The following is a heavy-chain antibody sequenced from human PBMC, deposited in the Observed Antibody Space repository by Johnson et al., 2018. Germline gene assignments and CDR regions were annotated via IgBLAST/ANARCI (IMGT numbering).Heavy chain of an antibody. CDR3: ARRGYGDYGGWFDP. CDR1: GFTFSSYS. J-gene: IGHJ5*02. V-gene: IGHV3-48*01. CDR2: ISSSSSTI. Sequence: VQLVESGGGLVQPGGSLRLSCAASGFTFSSYSMNWVRQAPGKGLEWVSYISSSSSTIYYADSVKGRFTISRDNAKNSLYLQMNSLRAEDTALYHCARRGYGDYGGWFDPWGQGTLVTFSS. D-gene: IGHD4-17*01.